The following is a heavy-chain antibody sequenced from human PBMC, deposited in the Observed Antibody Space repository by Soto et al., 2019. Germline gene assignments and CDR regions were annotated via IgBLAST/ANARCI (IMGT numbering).Heavy chain of an antibody. CDR2: IFYSGTT. J-gene: IGHJ6*02. D-gene: IGHD1-1*01. CDR3: ARDLWVEPELYYYGMDV. V-gene: IGHV4-30-4*01. CDR1: GDSISSADYY. Sequence: QVQLQESGPGLVRPSQTLSLTCTVSGDSISSADYYWSWIRQAPGRGLEWIGHIFYSGTTYYNPSLKSRLTISVDTSKNHFPRRLTSVTAADTAVYYCARDLWVEPELYYYGMDVWGQGTTVTVSS.